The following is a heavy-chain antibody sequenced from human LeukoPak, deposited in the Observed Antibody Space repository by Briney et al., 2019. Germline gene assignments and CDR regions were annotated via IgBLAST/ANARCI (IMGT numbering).Heavy chain of an antibody. CDR3: TTRLRDADY. J-gene: IGHJ4*02. V-gene: IGHV3-73*01. D-gene: IGHD3-16*01. Sequence: GGSLRLSCAASGFTFSGSAMHWVRQASGKGLELVGRIRSKANSYATEYASSVKGVFTIYSEDSKNTAYLQMNSLKTEDTAVYYCTTRLRDADYWGQGTLVTVSS. CDR1: GFTFSGSA. CDR2: IRSKANSYAT.